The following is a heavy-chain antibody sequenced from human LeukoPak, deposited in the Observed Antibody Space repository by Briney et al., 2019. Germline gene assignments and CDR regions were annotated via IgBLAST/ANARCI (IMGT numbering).Heavy chain of an antibody. CDR1: GFTFSSYA. J-gene: IGHJ6*02. CDR3: ARYSYGYPNYGMDV. CDR2: ISYDGSSK. V-gene: IGHV3-30-3*01. Sequence: GGSLRLSCAASGFTFSSYAMHWVRQAPGKGLEWVAAISYDGSSKYYADSVKGRFTISRDNSKNTLYLQMNSLRAEDTAVYYCARYSYGYPNYGMDVWGQGTTVTVSS. D-gene: IGHD5-18*01.